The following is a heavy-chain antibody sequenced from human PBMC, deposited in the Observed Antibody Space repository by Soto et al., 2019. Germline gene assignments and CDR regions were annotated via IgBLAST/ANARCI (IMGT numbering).Heavy chain of an antibody. Sequence: QVQLQESGPGLVKPSETLSLTCTVSGGSISSYYWSWIRQPPGKGLEWIGYIYYSGSTNYNPSLKSRVTISVDTSKNQFSLKLSSVTAADTAVYYCARLTLDAFDIWGQGTMVTVSS. J-gene: IGHJ3*02. CDR1: GGSISSYY. V-gene: IGHV4-59*08. CDR2: IYYSGST. CDR3: ARLTLDAFDI.